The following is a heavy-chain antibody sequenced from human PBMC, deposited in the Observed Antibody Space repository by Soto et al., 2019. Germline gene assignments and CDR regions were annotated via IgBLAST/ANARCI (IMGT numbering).Heavy chain of an antibody. J-gene: IGHJ6*02. CDR2: ISGYNGNT. D-gene: IGHD5-18*01. CDR3: ARDKGYGFGWSSSSGMDV. Sequence: VRLLESGGGLVQPGGSLRLSCAASGFSFSSYDMTWVRQAPGQGLEWMGWISGYNGNTNSAERFQGRVTMTTDTSTSTAYMEVRSLTSDDTAVYYCARDKGYGFGWSSSSGMDVWGQGTTVTVSS. V-gene: IGHV1-18*01. CDR1: GFSFSSYD.